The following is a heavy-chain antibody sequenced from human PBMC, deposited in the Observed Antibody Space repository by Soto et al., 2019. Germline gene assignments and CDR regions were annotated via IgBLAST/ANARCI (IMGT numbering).Heavy chain of an antibody. CDR3: ESDGDTAMGTYYFDY. D-gene: IGHD5-18*01. Sequence: GRSLRLSCAASGFTFSSYAMHWVRQSPGKGLEWVAVISYDGSNKYYADSVKGRFTISRDNSKNTLYLQMNSLRAEDTAVYYCESDGDTAMGTYYFDYWGQGALVTVSS. J-gene: IGHJ4*02. CDR1: GFTFSSYA. V-gene: IGHV3-30-3*01. CDR2: ISYDGSNK.